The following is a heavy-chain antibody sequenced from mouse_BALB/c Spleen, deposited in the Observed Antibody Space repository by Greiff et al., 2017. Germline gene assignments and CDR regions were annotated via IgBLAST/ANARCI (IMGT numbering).Heavy chain of an antibody. V-gene: IGHV1-20*02. CDR1: GYSFTGYF. J-gene: IGHJ2*01. CDR3: ARDYYDYEDY. D-gene: IGHD2-4*01. CDR2: INPYNGDT. Sequence: VHVKQSGPELVKPGASVKISCKASGYSFTGYFMNWVMQSHGKSLEWIGRINPYNGDTFYNQKFKGKATLTVDKSSSTAHMELRSLASEDSAVYYCARDYYDYEDYWGQGTTLTVSS.